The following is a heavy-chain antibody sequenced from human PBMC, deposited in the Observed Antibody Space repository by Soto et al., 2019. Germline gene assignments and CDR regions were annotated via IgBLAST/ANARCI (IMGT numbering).Heavy chain of an antibody. V-gene: IGHV3-33*01. CDR1: GFTFSSYG. J-gene: IGHJ6*02. CDR2: IWYDGSNK. D-gene: IGHD3-3*01. CDR3: ARDTGITIFGVVPPGMDV. Sequence: PGGSLRLSCAASGFTFSSYGMHWVRKAPGKGLEWVAVIWYDGSNKYYADSVKGRFPISRDNSKNTLYLQMNSLRAEATAVCYCARDTGITIFGVVPPGMDVWGQGTPVTVSS.